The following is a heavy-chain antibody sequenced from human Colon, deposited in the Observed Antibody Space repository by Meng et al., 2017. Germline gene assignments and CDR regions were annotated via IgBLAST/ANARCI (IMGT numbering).Heavy chain of an antibody. Sequence: GESLKISCAASGFNFNTFAMMWVRRAPGKGLEWVATITGDGHLTFYTESVRGRFTISRDNSKDTVFLHLNSLRAEDTAIYYCAKGVANDMVDWFDPWGQGTQVTVSS. CDR3: AKGVANDMVDWFDP. J-gene: IGHJ5*02. V-gene: IGHV3-23*01. CDR1: GFNFNTFA. D-gene: IGHD3-10*01. CDR2: ITGDGHLT.